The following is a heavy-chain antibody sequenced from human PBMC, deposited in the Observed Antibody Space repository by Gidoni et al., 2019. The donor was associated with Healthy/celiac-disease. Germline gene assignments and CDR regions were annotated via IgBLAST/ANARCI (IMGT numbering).Heavy chain of an antibody. CDR1: GYTFTGYY. V-gene: IGHV1-2*04. J-gene: IGHJ5*02. CDR2: INPNSGGT. D-gene: IGHD6-13*01. Sequence: QVQLVQSGAEVKKPGASVKVSCQASGYTFTGYYMHWVRQAPGQGLEWMGWINPNSGGTNYAQKFQRWVTMTRDTSISTAYMELSRLRSDDTAVYYCARALAAAGTNWFDPWGQGTLVTVSS. CDR3: ARALAAAGTNWFDP.